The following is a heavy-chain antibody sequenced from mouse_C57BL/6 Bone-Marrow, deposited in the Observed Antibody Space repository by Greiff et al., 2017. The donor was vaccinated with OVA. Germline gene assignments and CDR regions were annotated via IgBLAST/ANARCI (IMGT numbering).Heavy chain of an antibody. CDR2: IYPGDGDT. Sequence: LQESGAELVKPGASVKISCKASGYAFSSYWMNWVKQRPGKGLEWIGQIYPGDGDTNYNGKFKGKATLTADKSSSTAYMQLSSLTSEDSAVYFCARERDFITTVVDYWGQGTTLTVSS. D-gene: IGHD1-1*01. CDR1: GYAFSSYW. V-gene: IGHV1-80*01. CDR3: ARERDFITTVVDY. J-gene: IGHJ2*01.